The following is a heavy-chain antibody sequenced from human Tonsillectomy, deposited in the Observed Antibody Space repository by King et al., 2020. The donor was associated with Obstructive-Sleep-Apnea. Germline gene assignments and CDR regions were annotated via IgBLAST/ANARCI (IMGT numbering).Heavy chain of an antibody. D-gene: IGHD3-22*01. V-gene: IGHV3-48*04. CDR1: GFTFSSYS. J-gene: IGHJ4*02. Sequence: VQLVESGGGLVQPGGSLRLSCAASGFTFSSYSMNWVRQAPGKGLEWVSYISSSSSTIYYADSVKGRFTISRDNAKNSLYLQMNSLRAEDTAVYYCARGEYYYDSSGYDYWGQGTLVTVSS. CDR2: ISSSSSTI. CDR3: ARGEYYYDSSGYDY.